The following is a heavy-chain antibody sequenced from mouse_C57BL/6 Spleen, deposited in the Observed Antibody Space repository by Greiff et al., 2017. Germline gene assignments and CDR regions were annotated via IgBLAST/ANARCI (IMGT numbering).Heavy chain of an antibody. CDR3: AITRHKTDYFDY. D-gene: IGHD3-2*01. CDR2: IDPSDSYT. J-gene: IGHJ2*01. CDR1: GYTFTSYW. Sequence: QVQLQQPGAELVMPGASVKLSCKASGYTFTSYWMHWVKQRPGQGLEWIGEIDPSDSYTNYNQKFKGKSTLTVDKSASTAYMQRSSLTSEDSAVYYCAITRHKTDYFDYWGQGTTLTVSS. V-gene: IGHV1-69*01.